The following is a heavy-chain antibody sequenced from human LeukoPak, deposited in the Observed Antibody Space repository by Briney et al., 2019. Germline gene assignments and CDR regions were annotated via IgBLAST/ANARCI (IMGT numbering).Heavy chain of an antibody. Sequence: GGSLRLSCAASGFPFSSYGMHCVRQAPGKGLEWVAFIRYDGSNKYYADSVKGRFTISRDNSKNTLYLRMNSLRAEDTAVYYCAKGLESSGHYYGFDYWGQGTLVTVSS. D-gene: IGHD3-22*01. CDR1: GFPFSSYG. CDR2: IRYDGSNK. J-gene: IGHJ4*02. V-gene: IGHV3-30*02. CDR3: AKGLESSGHYYGFDY.